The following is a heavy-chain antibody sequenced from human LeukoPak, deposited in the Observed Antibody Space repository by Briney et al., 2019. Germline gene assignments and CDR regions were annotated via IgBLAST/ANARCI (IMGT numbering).Heavy chain of an antibody. D-gene: IGHD2-2*02. CDR3: ARPYCSSTSCYMGVGGAFDI. CDR2: ISSSSSYI. CDR1: GFTFSSYA. J-gene: IGHJ3*02. V-gene: IGHV3-21*01. Sequence: GGSLRLSCAASGFTFSSYAMSWVRQAPGKGLEWVSSISSSSSYIYYADSVKGRFTISRDNAKNSLYLQMNSLRAEDTAVYYCARPYCSSTSCYMGVGGAFDIWGQGTMVTVSS.